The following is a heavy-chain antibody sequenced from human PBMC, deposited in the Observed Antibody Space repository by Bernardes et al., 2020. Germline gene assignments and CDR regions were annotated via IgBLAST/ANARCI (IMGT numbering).Heavy chain of an antibody. CDR1: GFPFRTYW. V-gene: IGHV3-7*04. Sequence: GGSLRLSCVASGFPFRTYWMSWVRQAPGRGLEWVANMRQDGTEKYYVDSVRGRFTISRDNAKNSLYLQINSLRAEDTAVYYCARETFITIFGVITDYFDYWGQGALVTVSS. CDR3: ARETFITIFGVITDYFDY. J-gene: IGHJ4*02. CDR2: MRQDGTEK. D-gene: IGHD3-3*01.